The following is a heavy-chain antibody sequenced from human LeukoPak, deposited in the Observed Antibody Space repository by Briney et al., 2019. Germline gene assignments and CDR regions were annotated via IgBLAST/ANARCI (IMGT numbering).Heavy chain of an antibody. Sequence: GGSLRLSCAASGFTFTTYAMTWVRQAPGKGLEWVSAISGSGGSTYYADSVKGRFTISRDNSKNTLYLQMNSLRAEDTAVYYCAKVRAPAAMFDYFDYWGQGTLVTVSS. D-gene: IGHD2-2*01. J-gene: IGHJ4*02. CDR3: AKVRAPAAMFDYFDY. CDR1: GFTFTTYA. CDR2: ISGSGGST. V-gene: IGHV3-23*01.